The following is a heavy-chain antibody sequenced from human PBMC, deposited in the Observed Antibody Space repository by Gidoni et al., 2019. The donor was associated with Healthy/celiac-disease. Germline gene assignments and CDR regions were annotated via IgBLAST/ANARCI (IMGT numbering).Heavy chain of an antibody. Sequence: EVQLVESGGGVVRPGGSLRLSCAASVFTFGVSGMTGVRPAPGKGLEWGFGINGNGGTTGYEDAVKGRFTISRDNAKNSLYLKMNSLRAEDTALYYCATRGQLRYFDGLLPADYWGQGTLVTVSS. D-gene: IGHD3-9*01. V-gene: IGHV3-20*04. CDR2: INGNGGTT. CDR1: VFTFGVSG. J-gene: IGHJ4*02. CDR3: ATRGQLRYFDGLLPADY.